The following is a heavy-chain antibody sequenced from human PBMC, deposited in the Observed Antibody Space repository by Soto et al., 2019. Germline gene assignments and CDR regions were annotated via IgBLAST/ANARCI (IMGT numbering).Heavy chain of an antibody. J-gene: IGHJ6*03. V-gene: IGHV4-59*01. Sequence: SETLSLTCTVSGGSISSYYWSWIRQPPGKGLEWIGYIYYSGSTNYNPSLKSRVTISVDTSKNQFSLKLSSVTAADTAVYYCARRAGSYYNYYYYYMDVWGKGTTVTVSS. CDR3: ARRAGSYYNYYYYYMDV. CDR2: IYYSGST. D-gene: IGHD3-10*01. CDR1: GGSISSYY.